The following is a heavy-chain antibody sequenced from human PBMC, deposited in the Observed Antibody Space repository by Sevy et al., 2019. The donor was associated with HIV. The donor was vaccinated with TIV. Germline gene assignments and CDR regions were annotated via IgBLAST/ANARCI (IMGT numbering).Heavy chain of an antibody. CDR2: ISYDGSNK. V-gene: IGHV3-30*18. J-gene: IGHJ4*02. D-gene: IGHD4-17*01. CDR1: GFTFSSYG. Sequence: GGSLRLSCAASGFTFSSYGIHWVRQAPGKGLEWVAVISYDGSNKYYADSVKGRFTISRDNSKNTLYLQMNSLRAEDTAVYSCAKPTDYDGYFDYWGQGTLVTASS. CDR3: AKPTDYDGYFDY.